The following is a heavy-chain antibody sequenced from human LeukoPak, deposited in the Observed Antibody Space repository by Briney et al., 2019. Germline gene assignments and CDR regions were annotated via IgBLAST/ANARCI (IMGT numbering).Heavy chain of an antibody. CDR1: GFTFSTYE. CDR2: INNIGSTT. Sequence: GGSLRLSCAASGFTFSTYEMNWVRQAPGKGLEWVSYINNIGSTTHYADSVKGRFTISRDNAKNSVSLQMNSLRAEDTALYYCATEGFYYWGPGTLVTVSS. J-gene: IGHJ4*02. V-gene: IGHV3-48*03. CDR3: ATEGFYY.